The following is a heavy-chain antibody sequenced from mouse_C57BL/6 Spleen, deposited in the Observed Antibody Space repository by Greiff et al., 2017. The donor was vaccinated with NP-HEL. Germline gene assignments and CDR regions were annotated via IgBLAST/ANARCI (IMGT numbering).Heavy chain of an antibody. V-gene: IGHV1-50*01. J-gene: IGHJ3*01. CDR3: ARSSPDGYYDWFAY. Sequence: QVQLQQPGAELVKPGASVKLSCKASGYTFTSYWMPWVKQRPGQGLEWIGEIDPSDSYTNYNQKFKGKATLTVDTSSSTAYMQLSSLTSEDSAVYYCARSSPDGYYDWFAYWGQGTLVTVSA. CDR1: GYTFTSYW. D-gene: IGHD2-3*01. CDR2: IDPSDSYT.